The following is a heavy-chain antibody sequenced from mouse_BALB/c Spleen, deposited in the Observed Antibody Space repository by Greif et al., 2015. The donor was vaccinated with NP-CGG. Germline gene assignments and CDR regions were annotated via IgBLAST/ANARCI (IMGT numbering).Heavy chain of an antibody. CDR1: GYTFSSYW. CDR3: ARTTESYFDY. J-gene: IGHJ2*01. V-gene: IGHV1-9*01. CDR2: ILPGSGST. Sequence: VQLQQSGAELMKPGASVKISCKATGYTFSSYWIEWVKQRPGHGLEWIGEILPGSGSTNYSEKFKGKATFTADTSSNTAYMQLSSLTSEDSAVYYCARTTESYFDYWGQGTTLTVSS. D-gene: IGHD1-1*01.